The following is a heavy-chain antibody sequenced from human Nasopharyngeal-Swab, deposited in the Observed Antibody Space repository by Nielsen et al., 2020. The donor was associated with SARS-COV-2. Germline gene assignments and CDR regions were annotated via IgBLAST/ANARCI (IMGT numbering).Heavy chain of an antibody. CDR2: IGTAGDT. V-gene: IGHV3-13*01. J-gene: IGHJ4*02. CDR3: ARGQRDQYYDFWSRYWPLYYFDI. Sequence: GGSLRLSCAASGFTFSSYDMHWVRQATGKGLEWVSAIGTAGDTYYPGSVKGRFTISRENAKNSLYLQMSSLRAGDTAVYYCARGQRDQYYDFWSRYWPLYYFDIWGQGTLVTVSS. CDR1: GFTFSSYD. D-gene: IGHD3-3*01.